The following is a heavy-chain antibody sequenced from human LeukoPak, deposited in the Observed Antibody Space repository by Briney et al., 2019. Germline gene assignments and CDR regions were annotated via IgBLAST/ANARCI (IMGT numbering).Heavy chain of an antibody. CDR3: ARVYVGGYCSSTSCPGPFDY. CDR2: IIPIFGTA. J-gene: IGHJ4*02. V-gene: IGHV1-69*05. D-gene: IGHD2-2*01. CDR1: GGTFSSYA. Sequence: SVNVSCKASGGTFSSYAISWVRQAPGQGLEWMGGIIPIFGTANYAQKFQGRVTITTDESTSTAYMELSSLRSEDTAVYYCARVYVGGYCSSTSCPGPFDYWGQGTLVTVSS.